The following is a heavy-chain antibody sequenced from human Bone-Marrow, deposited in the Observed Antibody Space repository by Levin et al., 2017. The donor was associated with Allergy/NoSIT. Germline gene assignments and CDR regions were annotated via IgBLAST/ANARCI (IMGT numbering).Heavy chain of an antibody. CDR2: ISYDGSNK. CDR3: ARGLNRIAARPLDWGDYYGMDV. J-gene: IGHJ6*02. Sequence: GESLKISCAASGFTFSSYAMHWVRQAPGKGLEWVAVISYDGSNKYYADSVKGRFTISRDNSKNTLYLQMNSLRAEDTAVYYCARGLNRIAARPLDWGDYYGMDVWGQGTTVTVSS. V-gene: IGHV3-30-3*01. D-gene: IGHD6-6*01. CDR1: GFTFSSYA.